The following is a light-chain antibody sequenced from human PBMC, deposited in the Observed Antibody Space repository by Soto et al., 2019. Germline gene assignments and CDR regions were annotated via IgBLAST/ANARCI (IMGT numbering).Light chain of an antibody. J-gene: IGKJ4*01. Sequence: EIVLTHSPGTLSFSPGERATLSCMASQSVSSSYLAWYQQKPGQAPRLLIYGASSRATGIPDRFSGSGSGTDFTLTISRLEPEDFAVYYCQQYGSSLTCGGGTKVDIK. CDR1: QSVSSSY. CDR2: GAS. CDR3: QQYGSSLT. V-gene: IGKV3-20*01.